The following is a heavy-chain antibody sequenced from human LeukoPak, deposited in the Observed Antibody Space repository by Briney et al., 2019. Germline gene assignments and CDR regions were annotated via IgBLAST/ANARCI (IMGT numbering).Heavy chain of an antibody. Sequence: ASVKVSCKVSGYTLTELSMHWVRQAPGKGLEWMGGFDPEDGETIYAQKFQGRVTMTEDTSTDTAYMELSSLRSKDTAVYYCATDLACSGGSCYSNAFDIWGQGTMVTVSS. J-gene: IGHJ3*02. CDR3: ATDLACSGGSCYSNAFDI. CDR2: FDPEDGET. V-gene: IGHV1-24*01. D-gene: IGHD2-15*01. CDR1: GYTLTELS.